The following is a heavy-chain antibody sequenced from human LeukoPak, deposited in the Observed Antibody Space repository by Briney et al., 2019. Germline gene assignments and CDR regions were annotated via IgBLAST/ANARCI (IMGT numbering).Heavy chain of an antibody. J-gene: IGHJ4*02. V-gene: IGHV3-48*04. CDR2: ISSSGSTI. CDR1: GFTFSNYG. CDR3: AGSLLLWFGELRAPNY. D-gene: IGHD3-10*01. Sequence: GGSLRLSCAASGFTFSNYGMSWVRQAPGKGLEWVSYISSSGSTIYYADSVKGRFTISRDNAKNSLYLQINSLRAEDTAVYYCAGSLLLWFGELRAPNYWGQGTLVTVSS.